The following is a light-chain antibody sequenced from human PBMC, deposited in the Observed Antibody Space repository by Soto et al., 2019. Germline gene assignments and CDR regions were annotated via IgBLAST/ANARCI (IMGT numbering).Light chain of an antibody. Sequence: DMQMTQSPSSLSASVGERVTITCRTSQNIAYYLNWYQHKPREAPKLLIYSASNLESGVPSRFSGSGSGTEFTLSISSLQPEDFATYYCQESYSSPPGLAFGGGTRVEIK. J-gene: IGKJ4*01. CDR2: SAS. CDR3: QESYSSPPGLA. V-gene: IGKV1-39*01. CDR1: QNIAYY.